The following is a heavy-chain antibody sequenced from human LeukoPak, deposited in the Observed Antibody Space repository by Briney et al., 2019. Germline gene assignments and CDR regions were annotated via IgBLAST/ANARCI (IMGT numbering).Heavy chain of an antibody. D-gene: IGHD5-12*01. V-gene: IGHV1-24*01. Sequence: ASVKVSCTISGHTLAELSMHWVRQGPGKGLDWMGGFDPESGKTIYAEKFQGRVSMTEDTSTDTAYMELNSLSSEDTVIYYCATNTYNGYAIDSWGQGTLVTVSS. CDR1: GHTLAELS. CDR3: ATNTYNGYAIDS. CDR2: FDPESGKT. J-gene: IGHJ4*02.